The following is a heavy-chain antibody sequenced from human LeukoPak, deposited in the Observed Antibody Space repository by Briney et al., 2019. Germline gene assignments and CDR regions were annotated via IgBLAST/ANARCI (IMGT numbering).Heavy chain of an antibody. Sequence: GGSLRLSCAASGFTFSSYWMHWVRQAPGKGLVWVSRINSDGSSTSYADSVKGRFTISRDNAKNTLYLQMNSLRAEDTAVYYCTTSKAIYVFDIWGQGTTVTVSS. CDR2: INSDGSST. D-gene: IGHD3-9*01. CDR3: TTSKAIYVFDI. J-gene: IGHJ3*02. V-gene: IGHV3-74*01. CDR1: GFTFSSYW.